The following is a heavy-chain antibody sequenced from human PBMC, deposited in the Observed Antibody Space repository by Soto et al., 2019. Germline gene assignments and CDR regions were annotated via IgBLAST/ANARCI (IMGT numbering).Heavy chain of an antibody. D-gene: IGHD6-25*01. V-gene: IGHV4-59*01. Sequence: QVQLQESGPGLVKPSETLSLTCTVSGGSISSYYWSWIRQPPGKGLEWIGYIYYSGSTNYNPSLKSRVTISVDTSKNQFSLKLSSVTAADTAVYYCARDLWDSSVCCRWFDPWGQGTLVTVSS. CDR3: ARDLWDSSVCCRWFDP. CDR1: GGSISSYY. CDR2: IYYSGST. J-gene: IGHJ5*02.